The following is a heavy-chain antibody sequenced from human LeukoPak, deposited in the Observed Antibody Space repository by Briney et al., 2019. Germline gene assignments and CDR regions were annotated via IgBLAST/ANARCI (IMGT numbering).Heavy chain of an antibody. CDR2: IYYSGST. CDR1: GGSISSYY. J-gene: IGHJ4*02. V-gene: IGHV4-59*01. D-gene: IGHD5-24*01. CDR3: ARVMATVYFDY. Sequence: KPSETLSLTCTVSGGSISSYYWSWIRQPPGKGLEWIGYIYYSGSTNYNPPLKSRVTISVDTSKNQFSLKLSSVTAADTAVYYCARVMATVYFDYWGQGTLVTVSS.